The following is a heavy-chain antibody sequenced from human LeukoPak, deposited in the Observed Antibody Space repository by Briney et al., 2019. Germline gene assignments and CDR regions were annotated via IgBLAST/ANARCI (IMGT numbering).Heavy chain of an antibody. CDR1: GFTFSSYA. CDR2: ISGSGGST. V-gene: IGHV3-23*01. D-gene: IGHD6-19*01. J-gene: IGHJ5*02. CDR3: AKSRATRQWLEGGFDP. Sequence: HPGGSLRLSCAASGFTFSSYAMSWVRQAPGKGLEWVSAISGSGGSTYYADSVKGRFTISRDNSKNTLYLQMNSLRAEDTAVYYCAKSRATRQWLEGGFDPWGQGTLVTVSS.